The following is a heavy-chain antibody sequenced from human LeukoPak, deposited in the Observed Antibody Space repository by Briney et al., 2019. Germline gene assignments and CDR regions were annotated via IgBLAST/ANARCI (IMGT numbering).Heavy chain of an antibody. Sequence: GGSLRLSCAASGFTFSYYSMNWVRQAPGKGLEWVSAISGSGGSTYYADSVKGRFTISRDNSKNTLYLQMNSLRAEDTAVYYCAKDSFTLNYDFWSTLREYYYYYMDVWGKGTTVTVSS. D-gene: IGHD3-3*01. V-gene: IGHV3-23*01. CDR3: AKDSFTLNYDFWSTLREYYYYYMDV. CDR2: ISGSGGST. CDR1: GFTFSYYS. J-gene: IGHJ6*03.